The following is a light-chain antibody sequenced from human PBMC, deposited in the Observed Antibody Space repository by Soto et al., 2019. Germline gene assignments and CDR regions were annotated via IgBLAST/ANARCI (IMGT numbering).Light chain of an antibody. J-gene: IGLJ3*02. Sequence: QPVLTQPPSVSGAPGQRVTIFCTGTSSNIGAGYDVHWYQQLPGTVPKLLIYGSNNRPSGVPDRFSGSKSGTSASLAITGLQAEDEATYYCQSYDSGLPWVFGGGTKLTVL. CDR2: GSN. CDR3: QSYDSGLPWV. V-gene: IGLV1-40*01. CDR1: SSNIGAGYD.